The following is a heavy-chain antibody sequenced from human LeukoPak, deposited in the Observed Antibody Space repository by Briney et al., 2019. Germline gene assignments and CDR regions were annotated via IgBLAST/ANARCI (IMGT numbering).Heavy chain of an antibody. V-gene: IGHV3-74*01. Sequence: GGSLRLSCAASGFTFSSYSMNWVRQAPGKGLVWVSRINSDGSSTTYADSVKGRFTISRDNAKNTLYLQMNSLRAEDTAVYYCARDAQEYPSNWFDPWGQGTLVTVSS. CDR2: INSDGSST. D-gene: IGHD6-6*01. CDR1: GFTFSSYS. J-gene: IGHJ5*02. CDR3: ARDAQEYPSNWFDP.